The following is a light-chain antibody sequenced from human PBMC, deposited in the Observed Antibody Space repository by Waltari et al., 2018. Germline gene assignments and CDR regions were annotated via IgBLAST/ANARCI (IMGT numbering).Light chain of an antibody. J-gene: IGKJ4*01. CDR2: KAS. CDR1: QSISNW. CDR3: QQYNSYSLLT. V-gene: IGKV1-5*03. Sequence: DIQMTQSPSTLSASVGDRVTITCRASQSISNWLALYQQKPGKAPNLLIYKASTLESGVPARFSGSGSGTEFTLTISSLQPDDFATYYCQQYNSYSLLTFGGGTKVEIK.